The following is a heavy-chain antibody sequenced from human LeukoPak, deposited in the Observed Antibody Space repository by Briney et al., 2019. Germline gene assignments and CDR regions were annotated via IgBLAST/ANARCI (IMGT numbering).Heavy chain of an antibody. J-gene: IGHJ4*02. V-gene: IGHV4-34*01. D-gene: IGHD2-15*01. CDR2: INHSGST. CDR1: GGPFSGYY. CDR3: ARGVCSGGSCYTFDY. Sequence: PSETLSLTCAVYGGPFSGYYWSWIRQPPGKGLEWIGEINHSGSTNYNPSLKSRVTISVDTSKNQFSLKLSSVTAADTAVYYCARGVCSGGSCYTFDYWGQGTLVTVSS.